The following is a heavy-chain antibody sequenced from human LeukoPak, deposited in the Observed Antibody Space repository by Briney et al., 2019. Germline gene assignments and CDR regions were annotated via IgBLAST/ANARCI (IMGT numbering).Heavy chain of an antibody. CDR1: GDTGTGYY. Sequence: ASVKASCKASGDTGTGYYMHWVRQAPVQELEPMERINPNSGSTNYTQKFQGRVTMTRDTSISTAYMALGRLRYDDTAVYYCARVGDIVVVPAAIRTPYHWFDPWGQGTLVTVSS. J-gene: IGHJ5*02. V-gene: IGHV1-2*06. CDR2: INPNSGST. D-gene: IGHD2-2*02. CDR3: ARVGDIVVVPAAIRTPYHWFDP.